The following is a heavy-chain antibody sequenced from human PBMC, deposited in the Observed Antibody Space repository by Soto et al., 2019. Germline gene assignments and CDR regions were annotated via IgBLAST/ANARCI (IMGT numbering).Heavy chain of an antibody. CDR2: ISAYNANA. J-gene: IGHJ4*02. Sequence: QIQLLQSGAEVKKPGASVKVTCKASGYTFRNFGISWVRQAPGQGLEWMGWISAYNANAHYAQKLQGRLTMTADTSTSTGDMELRSLRSDDTVLYYCAIENSHLDYWGQGPLVTVSS. D-gene: IGHD6-13*01. V-gene: IGHV1-18*01. CDR3: AIENSHLDY. CDR1: GYTFRNFG.